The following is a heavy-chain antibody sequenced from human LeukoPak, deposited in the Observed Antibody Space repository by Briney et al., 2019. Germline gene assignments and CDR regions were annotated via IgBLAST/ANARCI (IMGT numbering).Heavy chain of an antibody. V-gene: IGHV3-21*01. CDR1: GFTLSTYS. CDR3: AREEYSSSWYYYYYMDV. Sequence: GGSLRLSCAASGFTLSTYSMTWVRQAPGKGLEWVSSISSSSSYIYYADSVKGRFTISRDNAKNSLYLQMNSLRAEDTAVYYCAREEYSSSWYYYYYMDVWGKGTTVTVSS. D-gene: IGHD6-13*01. J-gene: IGHJ6*03. CDR2: ISSSSSYI.